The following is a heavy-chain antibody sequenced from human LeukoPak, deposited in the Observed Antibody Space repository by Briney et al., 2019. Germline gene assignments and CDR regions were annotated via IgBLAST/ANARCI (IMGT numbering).Heavy chain of an antibody. CDR1: GYTFTGYY. J-gene: IGHJ4*02. Sequence: ASVKVSCKASGYTFTGYYMHWVRQAPGQGLEWMGWISAYNGNTNYAQKLQGRVTMTTDTSTSTAYMELRSLRSDDTAVYYCARDGHLATLDYWGQGTLVTVSS. CDR2: ISAYNGNT. V-gene: IGHV1-18*04. D-gene: IGHD2-15*01. CDR3: ARDGHLATLDY.